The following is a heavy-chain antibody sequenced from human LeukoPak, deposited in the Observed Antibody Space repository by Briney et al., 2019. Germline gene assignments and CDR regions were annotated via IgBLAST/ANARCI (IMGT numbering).Heavy chain of an antibody. Sequence: PSETLSLTCTVSGGSINNYYWSWIRQPPGKGLEWIGYIYYSGSTNYNPSLKSRATISLDTSKNQFSLKLSSVTAADTAVYYCARARGGRITIFGVVITPDYWGQGTLVTVSS. CDR2: IYYSGST. D-gene: IGHD3-3*01. CDR3: ARARGGRITIFGVVITPDY. CDR1: GGSINNYY. V-gene: IGHV4-59*01. J-gene: IGHJ4*02.